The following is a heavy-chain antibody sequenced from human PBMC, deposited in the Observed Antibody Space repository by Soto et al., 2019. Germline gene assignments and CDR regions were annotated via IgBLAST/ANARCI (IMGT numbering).Heavy chain of an antibody. CDR2: IYHSGTT. D-gene: IGHD6-13*01. V-gene: IGHV4-59*11. CDR3: ARGGYRTLAWFDP. CDR1: GGSISNHY. Sequence: QVQVQESGPGLVKPSETLSLTCTVSGGSISNHYWSWIRQSPGKGLEWIANIYHSGTTNYNLSLKGRVTISIDSSKNQVSLKLNPVTAADTAVYYCARGGYRTLAWFDPWGQGTLVTVSS. J-gene: IGHJ5*02.